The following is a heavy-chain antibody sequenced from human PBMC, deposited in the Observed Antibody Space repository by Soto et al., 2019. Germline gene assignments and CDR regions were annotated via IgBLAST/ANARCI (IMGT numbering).Heavy chain of an antibody. V-gene: IGHV4-34*01. CDR1: GGSFRGYY. CDR3: ARGEITLLGGMDV. Sequence: PSETLSLTCTVSGGSFRGYYWGWVRQPPGKGLEWIGEINHSGSSNYHPSLKSRVTISVATSKNQFSLTVNYVTPADTAVYYCARGEITLLGGMDVWGQGTTVTVSS. J-gene: IGHJ6*02. D-gene: IGHD3-10*01. CDR2: INHSGSS.